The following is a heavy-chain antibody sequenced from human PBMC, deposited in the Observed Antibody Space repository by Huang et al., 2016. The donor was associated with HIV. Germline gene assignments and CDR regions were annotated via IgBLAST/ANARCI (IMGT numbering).Heavy chain of an antibody. CDR2: RNTKTGKP. J-gene: IGHJ4*02. V-gene: IGHV7-4-1*02. Sequence: QVQLVQSGSELRKPGASVKVSCKASGYTFTTYSLIWVRQAPGQGLEGMGWRNTKTGKPTYAQGFTGRFVFSLDTTVNTAYLQISSLKTDDTAKYFCARYRLTGTFLDSWGQGTQVTVSS. CDR1: GYTFTTYS. CDR3: ARYRLTGTFLDS. D-gene: IGHD3-9*01.